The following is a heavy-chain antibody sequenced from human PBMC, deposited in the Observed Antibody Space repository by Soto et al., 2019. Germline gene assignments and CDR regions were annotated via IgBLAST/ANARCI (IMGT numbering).Heavy chain of an antibody. Sequence: QVQLVESGGGVVQPGRSLRLSCAASGFTFSSYGMHWVRQAPGKGLEWVAVIWYDGSNKYYADSVKGRFTISRDNSKKTVYLQMNSLRAEDTAVYYCARDRTVTRDNRYYYYGMDVWGQGTTVTVSS. D-gene: IGHD4-17*01. J-gene: IGHJ6*02. CDR3: ARDRTVTRDNRYYYYGMDV. V-gene: IGHV3-33*01. CDR2: IWYDGSNK. CDR1: GFTFSSYG.